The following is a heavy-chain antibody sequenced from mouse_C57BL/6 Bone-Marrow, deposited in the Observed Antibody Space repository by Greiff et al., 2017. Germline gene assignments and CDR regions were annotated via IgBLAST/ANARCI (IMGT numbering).Heavy chain of an antibody. CDR1: GYTFTSYW. CDR3: AYNYAMDY. V-gene: IGHV1-69*01. D-gene: IGHD2-12*01. Sequence: VKLQQPGAELVMPGASVKLSCKASGYTFTSYWMHWVKQRPGQGLEWIGEIDPSDSYTNYNQKFKGKSTLTVDKSSSTAYMQLSSLTSEDSAVYYCAYNYAMDYWGQGTSVTVSS. J-gene: IGHJ4*01. CDR2: IDPSDSYT.